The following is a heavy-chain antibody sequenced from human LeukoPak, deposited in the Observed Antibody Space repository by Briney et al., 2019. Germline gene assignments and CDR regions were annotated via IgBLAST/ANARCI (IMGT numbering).Heavy chain of an antibody. Sequence: GRCLRLAWPPDALSFDNYCIGCARHPARDWMGWVSSINWRVSRTIYADSVKGRFTTGRDNGKNSLYLQMNSLRAEHTALYHCARVGMITFGERYGMDVGGQGTTVTVS. V-gene: IGHV3-20*01. D-gene: IGHD3-16*01. CDR1: ALSFDNYC. J-gene: IGHJ6*02. CDR2: INWRVSRT. CDR3: ARVGMITFGERYGMDV.